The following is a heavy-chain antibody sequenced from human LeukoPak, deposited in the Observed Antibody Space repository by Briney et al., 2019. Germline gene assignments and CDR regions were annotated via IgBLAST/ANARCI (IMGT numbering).Heavy chain of an antibody. J-gene: IGHJ4*02. Sequence: AEALGLSCAASGFTFSGSAMHWVRQASGKGLQWAGRIGSEANSYATAYTASVKGRYTISRDDKKNTAYLQMNSLKTEDTVVYYSTSRTPTRDFWSGYYAIDYWGQGTLVTVSS. CDR2: IGSEANSYAT. CDR1: GFTFSGSA. D-gene: IGHD3-3*01. CDR3: TSRTPTRDFWSGYYAIDY. V-gene: IGHV3-73*01.